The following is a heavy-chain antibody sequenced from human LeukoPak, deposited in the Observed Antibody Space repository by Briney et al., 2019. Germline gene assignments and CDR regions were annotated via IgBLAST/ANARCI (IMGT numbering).Heavy chain of an antibody. CDR2: LAADGSGT. CDR1: GFTFSRYA. J-gene: IGHJ4*01. D-gene: IGHD1-1*01. CDR3: ARDGFTGPTTAYLDH. Sequence: GGSLRLSCAASGFTFSRYAMHWVRQTPGMGLVWVSRLAADGSGTNYAGSVKGRFTISRDNAKNTVYLQMSSLRAEDTAVYYCARDGFTGPTTAYLDHWGQGTLVTVSS. V-gene: IGHV3-74*01.